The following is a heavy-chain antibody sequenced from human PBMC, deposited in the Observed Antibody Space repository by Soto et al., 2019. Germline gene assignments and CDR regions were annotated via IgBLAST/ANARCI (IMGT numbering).Heavy chain of an antibody. CDR1: GFTFSSYW. Sequence: GGSLRLSCAASGFTFSSYWMSWVRQAPGKGLEWVANIKQDGSEKYYVDSVKGRFTISRDNAKNSLYLQMNSLRAEDTAVYYCARGRRNYDSSGYYLQPFGAFDIWGQGTMVTGSS. J-gene: IGHJ3*02. CDR2: IKQDGSEK. V-gene: IGHV3-7*05. CDR3: ARGRRNYDSSGYYLQPFGAFDI. D-gene: IGHD3-22*01.